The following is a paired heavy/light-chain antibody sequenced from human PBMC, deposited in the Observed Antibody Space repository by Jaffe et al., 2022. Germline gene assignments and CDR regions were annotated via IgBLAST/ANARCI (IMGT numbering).Heavy chain of an antibody. Sequence: QVQLVESGGGVVQPGGSLRLSCAASGFTFSNYGLHWVRQAPGKGLEWVTYDGSNKFYADSVKGRFTISRDNSKNTLYLQMNSLGTEDTAVYYCARGYGYWIDYWGQGTLVTVSS. CDR1: GFTFSNYG. J-gene: IGHJ4*02. V-gene: IGHV3-30*19. CDR3: ARGYGYWIDY. D-gene: IGHD5-18*01. CDR2: YDGSNK.
Light chain of an antibody. Sequence: QSALTQPRSVSGSPGQSVTISCTGTSSDVGGYNYVSWYQQRPGKAPKVMIYDVTKRPSGVPDRFSGSKSGNTASLTISGLQAEDEADYYCYSYAGSNTWVFGGGTKLTVL. CDR2: DVT. CDR3: YSYAGSNTWV. CDR1: SSDVGGYNY. J-gene: IGLJ3*02. V-gene: IGLV2-11*01.